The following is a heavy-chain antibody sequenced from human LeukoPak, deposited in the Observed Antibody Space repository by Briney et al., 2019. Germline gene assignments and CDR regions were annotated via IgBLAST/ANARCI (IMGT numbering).Heavy chain of an antibody. J-gene: IGHJ6*03. D-gene: IGHD5-18*01. Sequence: ASVKVSCKTSGYTFIRYSIGWVRQAPGQGLEWMGGIIPIFGTANYAQKFQGRVTITADESTSTAYMELSSLRSEDTAVYYCARTNVDTAMVIYYYYYMDVWGKGTTVTISS. CDR1: GYTFIRYS. CDR3: ARTNVDTAMVIYYYYYMDV. CDR2: IIPIFGTA. V-gene: IGHV1-69*13.